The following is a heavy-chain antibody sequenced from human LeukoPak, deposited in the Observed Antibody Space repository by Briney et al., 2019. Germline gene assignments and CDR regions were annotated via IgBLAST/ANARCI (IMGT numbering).Heavy chain of an antibody. Sequence: PSETLSLTCTVPGGSISSYYWSWIRQPAGKGLGWIGRIHTSGSTNYNPSLKSRVTMSVDTSKNQFSLKLSSVTAADTAVYYCARDSPNFQLLWFGELEPTDRPNWFDPWGQGTLVTVSS. D-gene: IGHD3-10*01. J-gene: IGHJ5*02. CDR3: ARDSPNFQLLWFGELEPTDRPNWFDP. CDR1: GGSISSYY. V-gene: IGHV4-4*07. CDR2: IHTSGST.